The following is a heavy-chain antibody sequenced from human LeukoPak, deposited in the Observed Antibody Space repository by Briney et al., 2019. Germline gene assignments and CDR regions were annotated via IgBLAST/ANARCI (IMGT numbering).Heavy chain of an antibody. D-gene: IGHD3-10*01. CDR3: ARGSTRSENYYMDV. V-gene: IGHV1-3*01. Sequence: ASVKVSCKASGYSFTNHDMHWVRQAPGQGLEWVGCINPGNGDTRYGPEFQGRVTISSDTSASTAYMELRILRSDDTAVYYCARGSTRSENYYMDVWGKGTTVTVSS. CDR2: INPGNGDT. J-gene: IGHJ6*03. CDR1: GYSFTNHD.